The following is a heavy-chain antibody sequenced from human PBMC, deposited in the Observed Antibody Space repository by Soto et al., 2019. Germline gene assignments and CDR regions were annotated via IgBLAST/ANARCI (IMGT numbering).Heavy chain of an antibody. CDR1: GFTFSSYG. D-gene: IGHD3-16*02. V-gene: IGHV3-30*18. CDR2: ISYDGSNK. J-gene: IGHJ6*02. CDR3: AKDFVTRRDYYYYGMDV. Sequence: GSLRLSCAASGFTFSSYGMHWVRQAPGKGLEWVAVISYDGSNKYYADSVKGRFTISRDNSKNTLYLQMNSLRAEDTAVYYCAKDFVTRRDYYYYGMDVWGQGTTVTVSS.